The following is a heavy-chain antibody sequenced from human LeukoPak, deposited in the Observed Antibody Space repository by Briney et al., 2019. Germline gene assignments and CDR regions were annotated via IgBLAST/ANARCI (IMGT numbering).Heavy chain of an antibody. Sequence: GGSLRLSCAASGFTFSSYAMSWVRQAPGKGREWVSAISGSGGSTYYADSVKGRFTISRDNSKTTLYLQMNSLRAEDTAVYYCAKVPDYDFWSGYHFDYWGQGTMVTVSS. D-gene: IGHD3-3*01. CDR3: AKVPDYDFWSGYHFDY. CDR1: GFTFSSYA. J-gene: IGHJ4*02. V-gene: IGHV3-23*01. CDR2: ISGSGGST.